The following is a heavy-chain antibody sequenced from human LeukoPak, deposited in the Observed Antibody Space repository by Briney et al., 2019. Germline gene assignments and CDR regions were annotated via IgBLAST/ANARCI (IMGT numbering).Heavy chain of an antibody. V-gene: IGHV4-38-2*02. CDR2: IYHTGST. CDR3: ARVGYYDILTGGWFDP. J-gene: IGHJ5*02. Sequence: NTSETLSLTCTVSGYSIGSGYYWGWIRQPPGKGLEWIGSIYHTGSTYYSPSLKSRVTLSVDTSKNQFSLKLTSVTAADTAVYYCARVGYYDILTGGWFDPWGQGTLVTVSS. D-gene: IGHD3-9*01. CDR1: GYSIGSGYY.